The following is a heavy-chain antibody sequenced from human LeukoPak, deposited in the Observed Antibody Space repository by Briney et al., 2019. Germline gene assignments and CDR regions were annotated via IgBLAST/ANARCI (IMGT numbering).Heavy chain of an antibody. CDR1: GGTFSSYA. D-gene: IGHD6-19*01. CDR3: AREESPYSSGWLASNWFDP. J-gene: IGHJ5*02. Sequence: AASVKVSCKASGGTFSSYAISWVRQAPGQGLEWMGGIIPIFGTANYAQKFQGRVTITADESTSTAYMELSSLRSEDTAVYYCAREESPYSSGWLASNWFDPWGQGTLVTVSS. CDR2: IIPIFGTA. V-gene: IGHV1-69*01.